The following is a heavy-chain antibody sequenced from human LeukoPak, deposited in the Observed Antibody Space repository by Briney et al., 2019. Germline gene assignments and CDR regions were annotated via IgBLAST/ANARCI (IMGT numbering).Heavy chain of an antibody. CDR3: ARSQRGYDILTGRYYYYYMDV. D-gene: IGHD3-9*01. J-gene: IGHJ6*03. Sequence: PGGSLRLSCAASGFTFYNYAMSWVRQAPGKGLEWVSYISSSGSTIYYADSVKGRFTISRDNAKNSLYLQMNSLRDEDTAVYYCARSQRGYDILTGRYYYYYMDVWGKGTTVTVSS. CDR1: GFTFYNYA. CDR2: ISSSGSTI. V-gene: IGHV3-48*02.